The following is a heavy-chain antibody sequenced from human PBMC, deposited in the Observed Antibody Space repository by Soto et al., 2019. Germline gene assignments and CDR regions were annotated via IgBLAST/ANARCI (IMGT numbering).Heavy chain of an antibody. Sequence: QLQLQESGPGLVKPSETLSLTCTVSGGSISSSSYYWGWIRQPPGKGLEWIGSIYYSGSTYYNPSLKSRVTISVDTSKNQFSLKLSSVTAADTAVYYCASGGPPRTNYYDSSGYPFDYWGQGTLVTVSS. J-gene: IGHJ4*02. D-gene: IGHD3-22*01. CDR1: GGSISSSSYY. CDR3: ASGGPPRTNYYDSSGYPFDY. CDR2: IYYSGST. V-gene: IGHV4-39*01.